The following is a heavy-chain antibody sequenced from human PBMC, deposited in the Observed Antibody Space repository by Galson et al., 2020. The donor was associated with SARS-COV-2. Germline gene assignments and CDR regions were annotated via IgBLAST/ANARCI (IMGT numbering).Heavy chain of an antibody. CDR3: ARESHGIPLDY. J-gene: IGHJ4*02. V-gene: IGHV3-7*03. D-gene: IGHD1-1*01. Sequence: GESLKISCAASGFTFSNYWMSWVRQAPGKGLEWVGNIKKDGSEKYYVDSVKGRFTISRDNAKNSLYLQMNSLRAEDMAVYYCARESHGIPLDYWGQGTLVTVSS. CDR2: IKKDGSEK. CDR1: GFTFSNYW.